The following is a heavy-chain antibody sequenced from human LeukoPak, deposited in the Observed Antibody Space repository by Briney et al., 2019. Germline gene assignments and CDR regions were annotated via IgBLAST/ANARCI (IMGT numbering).Heavy chain of an antibody. Sequence: SETLSLTCTVSGGSLTNYYWSWIRQPPGKGLEYIGYIYYSGYTNYNPSLKSRVTVSVATFKNQFSLKLSSVTAADTAVYYCASSGRLGYCSGGSCYPEGWYMDVWGKGTTVTVSS. J-gene: IGHJ6*03. CDR2: IYYSGYT. V-gene: IGHV4-59*13. D-gene: IGHD2-15*01. CDR1: GGSLTNYY. CDR3: ASSGRLGYCSGGSCYPEGWYMDV.